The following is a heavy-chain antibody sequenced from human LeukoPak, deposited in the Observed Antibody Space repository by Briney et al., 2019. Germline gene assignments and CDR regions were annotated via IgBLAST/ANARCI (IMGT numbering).Heavy chain of an antibody. J-gene: IGHJ4*02. D-gene: IGHD6-19*01. Sequence: ASVKVSCKASGYTFTSYAMHWVRQAPGQRLEWMGWINAGNGNTKYSQKFQGRVTITRDTSASTAYMELSSLRSEDTAVYYCARDRSSGWYNRPADYWGRGTLVTVSS. V-gene: IGHV1-3*01. CDR1: GYTFTSYA. CDR3: ARDRSSGWYNRPADY. CDR2: INAGNGNT.